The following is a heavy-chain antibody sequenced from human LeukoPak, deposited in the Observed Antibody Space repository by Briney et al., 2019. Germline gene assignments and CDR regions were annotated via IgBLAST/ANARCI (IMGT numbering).Heavy chain of an antibody. J-gene: IGHJ4*02. Sequence: PGGSLRLSCAASGFTVSSNYMSWVRQAPGKGLEWVSVIYSGGSTYYADSVKGRFTISRDNSKNTLYLQMNSLRAEDTAVYYCARETAVAGQYYFDYWGQGTLVTVSS. V-gene: IGHV3-66*01. D-gene: IGHD6-19*01. CDR2: IYSGGST. CDR1: GFTVSSNY. CDR3: ARETAVAGQYYFDY.